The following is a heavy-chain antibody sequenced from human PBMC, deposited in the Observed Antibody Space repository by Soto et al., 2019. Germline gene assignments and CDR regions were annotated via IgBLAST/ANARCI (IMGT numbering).Heavy chain of an antibody. Sequence: PGGSLRLSCAASGFTFSSYAMSWVRQAPGKGLEWVSAISGSGGSTYYADSVKGRFTISRDNSKNTLYLQMNSLRAEDTAVYYCAKFMTVTTVLTLYYFDYWGQGTLVTVSS. CDR2: ISGSGGST. D-gene: IGHD4-17*01. J-gene: IGHJ4*02. CDR1: GFTFSSYA. V-gene: IGHV3-23*01. CDR3: AKFMTVTTVLTLYYFDY.